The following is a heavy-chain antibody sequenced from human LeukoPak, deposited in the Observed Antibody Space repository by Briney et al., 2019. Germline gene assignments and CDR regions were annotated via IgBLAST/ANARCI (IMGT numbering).Heavy chain of an antibody. V-gene: IGHV3-21*01. J-gene: IGHJ4*02. CDR2: ISSSSSYI. D-gene: IGHD6-19*01. CDR1: GFTFSSYS. CDR3: ARVRVEQGLVELDY. Sequence: GGFLRLSCAASGFTFSSYSMNWVRQAPGKGLEWVSSISSSSSYIYYADSVKGRFTISRDNAKNSLYLQMNSLRAEDTAVYYCARVRVEQGLVELDYWGQGTLVTVSS.